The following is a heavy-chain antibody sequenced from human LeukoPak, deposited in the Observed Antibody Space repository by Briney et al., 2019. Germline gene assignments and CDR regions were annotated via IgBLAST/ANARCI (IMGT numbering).Heavy chain of an antibody. D-gene: IGHD4-11*01. V-gene: IGHV3-74*01. J-gene: IGHJ5*02. CDR3: ARGTRARDHDYRREDWFDP. CDR2: INSDGSST. Sequence: PGGSLRLSCAASGFMFSKSWMHWVRQVPGKGLVWVSRINSDGSSTSYADSVKGRFTISRDNAKNTLYLQMNSLRAEDTAVYYCARGTRARDHDYRREDWFDPWGQGTLVTVSS. CDR1: GFMFSKSW.